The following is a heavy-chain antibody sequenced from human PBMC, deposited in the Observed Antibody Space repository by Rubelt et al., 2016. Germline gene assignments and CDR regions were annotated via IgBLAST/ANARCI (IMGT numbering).Heavy chain of an antibody. J-gene: IGHJ4*02. CDR2: INHSGST. D-gene: IGHD3-16*01. Sequence: QVQLQQWGAGLLKPSETLSLTCAVYGGSFSGYYWSWIRQPPGKGLEWIGEINHSGSTNYNPSLKSRVTISVDTSKNPFSLKLSSVTAADTAVYYCARVTGGSSDYWGQVTLVTVSS. CDR3: ARVTGGSSDY. V-gene: IGHV4-34*01. CDR1: GGSFSGYY.